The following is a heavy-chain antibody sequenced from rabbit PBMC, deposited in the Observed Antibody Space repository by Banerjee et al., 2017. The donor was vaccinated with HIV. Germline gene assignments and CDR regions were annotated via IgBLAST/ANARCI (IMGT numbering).Heavy chain of an antibody. V-gene: IGHV1S40*01. CDR2: IYAGSSGST. J-gene: IGHJ4*01. D-gene: IGHD4-2*01. CDR1: GFSFSSSYY. Sequence: QSLEESGGDLVKPGASLTLTCTASGFSFSSSYYMGWVRQAPGKGLEWIACIYAGSSGSTYYATWAKGRFTISKTSSTTVTLQMTSLTAADTATYFCARDAGYAGSNLWGQGTLVTVS. CDR3: ARDAGYAGSNL.